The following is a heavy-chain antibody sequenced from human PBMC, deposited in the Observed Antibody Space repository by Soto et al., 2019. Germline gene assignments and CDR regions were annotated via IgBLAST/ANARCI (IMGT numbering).Heavy chain of an antibody. D-gene: IGHD5-12*01. V-gene: IGHV4-31*02. CDR1: GGSISSGGYY. CDR3: ASGYSGYAYSDY. Sequence: LCGGSISSGGYYWSWIRQHPGKGLEWIGYIYYSGSTYYNPSLKSRVTISVDTSKNQFSLKLSSVTAADTAVYYCASGYSGYAYSDYWGQGTLVTVSS. J-gene: IGHJ4*02. CDR2: IYYSGST.